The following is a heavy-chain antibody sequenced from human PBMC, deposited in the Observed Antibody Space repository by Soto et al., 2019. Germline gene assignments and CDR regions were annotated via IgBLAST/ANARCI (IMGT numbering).Heavy chain of an antibody. CDR1: GFTFDDYT. D-gene: IGHD3-3*01. V-gene: IGHV3-43*01. CDR2: ISWDGGST. J-gene: IGHJ6*02. Sequence: GGSLRLSCAASGFTFDDYTMHWVRQAPGKGLEWVSLISWDGGSTYYADSVKGRFTISRDNSKNSLYLQMNSLRTEDTALYYCAKDAYDFWSGYYTGIRMDVWGQGTTVTVSS. CDR3: AKDAYDFWSGYYTGIRMDV.